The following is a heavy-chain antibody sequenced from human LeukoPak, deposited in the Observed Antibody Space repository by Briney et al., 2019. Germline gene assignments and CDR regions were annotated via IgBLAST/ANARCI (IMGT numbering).Heavy chain of an antibody. CDR2: IFTSGGT. J-gene: IGHJ4*02. D-gene: IGHD1-1*01. Sequence: SETLSLTCTVPGGSINTYYWSWIRQAPGKGLEWIGYIFTSGGTNYNPSLKSRVTISGDTSKNQFSLKLTSVTAADTAFYYCARHAPTGSPTIFDSWGQGTLVTVSS. V-gene: IGHV4-4*09. CDR3: ARHAPTGSPTIFDS. CDR1: GGSINTYY.